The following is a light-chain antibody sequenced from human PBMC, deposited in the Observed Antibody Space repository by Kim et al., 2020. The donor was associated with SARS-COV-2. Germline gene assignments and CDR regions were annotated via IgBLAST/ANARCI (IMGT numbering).Light chain of an antibody. V-gene: IGKV3-11*01. J-gene: IGKJ5*01. CDR3: QQRSNWPPT. CDR2: DAS. Sequence: EIVLTQSPATLSLSPGERATLSCRASQSVSSYLAWYQQKPGQAPRLLIYDASNRATGIPARFSGNGSGTDFTLTISNLEPEDFAVYYCQQRSNWPPTFGQGTRLEIK. CDR1: QSVSSY.